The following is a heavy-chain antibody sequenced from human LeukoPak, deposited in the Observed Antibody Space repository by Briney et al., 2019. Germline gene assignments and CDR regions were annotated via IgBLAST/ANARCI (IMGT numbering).Heavy chain of an antibody. D-gene: IGHD1-1*01. V-gene: IGHV3-30*04. CDR2: ISYDGSNK. Sequence: AGGSLRLSCAASGFTFSSYAMHWVRQAPSKGLEWVAVISYDGSNKYYADSVKGRFTISRDNSKNTLSLQMNSLRAEDTAVYYCARDNDFYHWGQGTLVTVSS. J-gene: IGHJ4*02. CDR1: GFTFSSYA. CDR3: ARDNDFYH.